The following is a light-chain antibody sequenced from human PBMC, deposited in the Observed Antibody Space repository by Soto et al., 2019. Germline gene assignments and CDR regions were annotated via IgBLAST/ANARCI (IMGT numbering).Light chain of an antibody. CDR1: SSDVGGYYY. CDR2: DVN. CDR3: SSYGGRNNLV. J-gene: IGLJ2*01. V-gene: IGLV2-8*01. Sequence: QSVLTQPPSASGTPGQSVTISCTGTSSDVGGYYYVYWYQHQPGKAPKLMIYDVNKRPSGVPDRFSGSKSSSTASLTVSGLQAEDEADYYCSSYGGRNNLVFGGGTKLTVL.